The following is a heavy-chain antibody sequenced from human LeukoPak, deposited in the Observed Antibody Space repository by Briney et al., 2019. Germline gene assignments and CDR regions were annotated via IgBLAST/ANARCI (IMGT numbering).Heavy chain of an antibody. CDR1: GFTFSSYA. CDR3: ARGLADCSSTSCYWNWFDP. V-gene: IGHV3-30*04. Sequence: PGRSLRLSCAASGFTFSSYAMHGARQAPGKGLEWVAVISYDGSNKYYADSVKGRFTISRDNSKNTLYLQMNSLRAEDTAVYYCARGLADCSSTSCYWNWFDPGGQGTLVTVSS. CDR2: ISYDGSNK. J-gene: IGHJ5*02. D-gene: IGHD2-2*01.